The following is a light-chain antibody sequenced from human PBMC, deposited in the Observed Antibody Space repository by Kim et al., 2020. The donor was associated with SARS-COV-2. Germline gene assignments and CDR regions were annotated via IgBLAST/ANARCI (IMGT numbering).Light chain of an antibody. J-gene: IGKJ1*01. CDR2: GAS. CDR1: QSLNSD. Sequence: SAAPGERATLSCRASQSLNSDLAWYQHKPGQAPRLLIYGASSRASGIPDRFSGSGSGTDFTLIISRLEPEDFVVYFCQQYNTSPTTFGQGTKVDIK. V-gene: IGKV3-20*01. CDR3: QQYNTSPTT.